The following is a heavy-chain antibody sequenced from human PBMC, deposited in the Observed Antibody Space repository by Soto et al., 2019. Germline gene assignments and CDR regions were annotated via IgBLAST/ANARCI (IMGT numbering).Heavy chain of an antibody. CDR1: GGTFSSYA. CDR2: IIPIFGTA. CDR3: ARVTYSSGWYTFLEYYYYGMDV. J-gene: IGHJ6*02. V-gene: IGHV1-69*13. Sequence: SVKLSCKASGGTFSSYAISWVRQAPGQGLEWMGGIIPIFGTANYAQKFQGRVTITADESTSTAYMELSSLRSEDTAVYYCARVTYSSGWYTFLEYYYYGMDVWGQGTTVTVSS. D-gene: IGHD6-19*01.